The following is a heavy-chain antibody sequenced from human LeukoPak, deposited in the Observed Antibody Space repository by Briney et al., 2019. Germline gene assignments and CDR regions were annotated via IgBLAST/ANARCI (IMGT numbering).Heavy chain of an antibody. D-gene: IGHD2-15*01. V-gene: IGHV1-46*01. Sequence: ASVEVSCKASGYTFTSYYMHWVRQAPGQGLEWMGIINPSGGSTSYAQKFQGRVTMTRDTSTSTVYMGLSSLRSEDTAVYYCARDGLSSDVVVVAATPTPPGYYFDYWGQGTLVTVSS. CDR2: INPSGGST. J-gene: IGHJ4*02. CDR3: ARDGLSSDVVVVAATPTPPGYYFDY. CDR1: GYTFTSYY.